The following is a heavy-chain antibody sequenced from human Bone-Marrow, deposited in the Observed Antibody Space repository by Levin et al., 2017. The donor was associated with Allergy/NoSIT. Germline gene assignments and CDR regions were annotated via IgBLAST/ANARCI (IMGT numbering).Heavy chain of an antibody. CDR3: ARDPDYYDRAFDI. J-gene: IGHJ3*02. D-gene: IGHD3-22*01. CDR2: INPNSGGT. V-gene: IGHV1-2*02. CDR1: GYTFTDYY. Sequence: ASVKVSCKASGYTFTDYYMNWVRQAPGQGLEWMGWINPNSGGTNYAQKFQGRVTMTRDTSISTAYMELSGLRSDDTAVYYCARDPDYYDRAFDIWGQGTNVNGFS.